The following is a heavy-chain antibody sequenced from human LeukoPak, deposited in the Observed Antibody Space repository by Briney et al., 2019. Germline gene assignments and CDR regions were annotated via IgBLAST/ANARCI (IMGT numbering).Heavy chain of an antibody. V-gene: IGHV4-59*08. CDR3: ARVVWGGSFNWFDP. CDR2: IYYSGST. D-gene: IGHD1-26*01. Sequence: PSETLSLTCTVSGGSISSYYWSWIRQPPGKGLEWIGYIYYSGSTNYNPSLKSRVTISVDTSKNQFSLKLSSVTAADTAVYYCARVVWGGSFNWFDPWGQGTLVTVSS. CDR1: GGSISSYY. J-gene: IGHJ5*02.